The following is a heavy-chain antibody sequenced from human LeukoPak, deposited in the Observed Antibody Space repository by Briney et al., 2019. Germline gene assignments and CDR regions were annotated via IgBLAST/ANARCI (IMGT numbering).Heavy chain of an antibody. CDR1: GFTFSSYS. Sequence: GGSLTLSCAASGFTFSSYSMNWVRQAPGKGLEWVSSISSSSSYIYYADSVKGRFTISRDNAKNSLYLQMNSLRAEDTAVYYCARDYYGSGSLFDYWGQGTLVTVSS. J-gene: IGHJ4*02. V-gene: IGHV3-21*01. D-gene: IGHD3-10*01. CDR2: ISSSSSYI. CDR3: ARDYYGSGSLFDY.